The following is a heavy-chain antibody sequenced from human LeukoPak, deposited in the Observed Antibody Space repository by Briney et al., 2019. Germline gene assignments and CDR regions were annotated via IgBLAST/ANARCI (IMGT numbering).Heavy chain of an antibody. CDR3: ARGYCSGGSCSRDY. CDR1: GYTFTGYY. Sequence: GASVKVSCKASGYTFTGYYMHWVRQAPGQGLEWMGWINPNSGGTNYAQKFQGRVTMTRDTSISTAYMELSRLRSDDTAVYYCARGYCSGGSCSRDYWGQGTLVTVSS. J-gene: IGHJ4*02. V-gene: IGHV1-2*02. D-gene: IGHD2-15*01. CDR2: INPNSGGT.